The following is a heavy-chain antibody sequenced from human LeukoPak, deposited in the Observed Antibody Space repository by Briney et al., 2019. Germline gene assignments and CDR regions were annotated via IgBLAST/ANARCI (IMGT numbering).Heavy chain of an antibody. J-gene: IGHJ4*02. CDR2: ISGSGGST. CDR1: GFTFSSYV. D-gene: IGHD3-22*01. Sequence: GGSLRLSCAASGFTFSSYVVNWVRQAPGKGLEWVSAISGSGGSTFYADSVKGRFTISRDNSKNTLYLQMSSLRAEDTAVYYCAKDRGRYYDSSGYYWGYYFDSWGQGILVTVST. V-gene: IGHV3-23*01. CDR3: AKDRGRYYDSSGYYWGYYFDS.